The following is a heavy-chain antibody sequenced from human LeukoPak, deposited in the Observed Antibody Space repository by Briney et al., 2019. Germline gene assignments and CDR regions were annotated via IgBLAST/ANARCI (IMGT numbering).Heavy chain of an antibody. CDR3: ARDYSSSSGKHAFDI. CDR1: GFTFNNYG. Sequence: GGSLRLSCAASGFTFNNYGMHWLRQAPGKGLEWVAFIRSDGRYKYYTDSVKGRFTISRDISNNTLYLQMSSLRAEDTAVYYCARDYSSSSGKHAFDIWGQGTMVTVSS. J-gene: IGHJ3*02. D-gene: IGHD6-13*01. V-gene: IGHV3-30*02. CDR2: IRSDGRYK.